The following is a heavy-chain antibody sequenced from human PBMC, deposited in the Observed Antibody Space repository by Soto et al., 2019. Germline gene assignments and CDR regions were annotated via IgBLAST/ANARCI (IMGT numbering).Heavy chain of an antibody. Sequence: QVQLVESGGGVVQPGRSLRLSCAASGFTFRTYGMHWVRQAPGKGLEWLAVISNNEINKYYADSVKGRFTISRDNSRDTLFLQMNSLRGEDTAIYYCAKVIRADSTSSNFYYYSGLDVWGQGTTVTVSS. CDR2: ISNNEINK. D-gene: IGHD6-6*01. V-gene: IGHV3-30*18. CDR1: GFTFRTYG. J-gene: IGHJ6*02. CDR3: AKVIRADSTSSNFYYYSGLDV.